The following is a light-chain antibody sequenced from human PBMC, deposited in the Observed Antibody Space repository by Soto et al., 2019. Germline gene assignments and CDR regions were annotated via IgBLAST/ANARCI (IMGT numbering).Light chain of an antibody. Sequence: ITMSQSPATLSASVGDRVTITCRASQSISSCLAWYQQKPGKAPKLLIYDASSLESGVPSRFSGSGSGTEFTLTISSLQPDDFATYYCQQYHTSSITFGQGTRLEIK. CDR2: DAS. CDR1: QSISSC. V-gene: IGKV1-5*01. CDR3: QQYHTSSIT. J-gene: IGKJ5*01.